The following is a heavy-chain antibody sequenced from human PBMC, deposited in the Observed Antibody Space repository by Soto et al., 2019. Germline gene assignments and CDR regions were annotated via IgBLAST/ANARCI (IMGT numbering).Heavy chain of an antibody. CDR1: VGSISSGDYY. CDR3: AVSRPLDYPSRPLDY. V-gene: IGHV4-30-4*01. D-gene: IGHD4-17*01. J-gene: IGHJ4*02. CDR2: IYYSGST. Sequence: QVQLQESGPGLVKPSQTLSLTCTVSVGSISSGDYYWSWIRQPPGKGLEWIGYIYYSGSTYYNPSLKSRVTIAVDTSKNQFSLKLSSVTAADTAVYYCAVSRPLDYPSRPLDYWGQGTLVTVSS.